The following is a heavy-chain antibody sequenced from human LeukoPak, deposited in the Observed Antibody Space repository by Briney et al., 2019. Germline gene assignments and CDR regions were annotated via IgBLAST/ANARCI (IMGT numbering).Heavy chain of an antibody. J-gene: IGHJ4*02. Sequence: GGSLRLSCAASGFTFSSYGVHWVRQAPGKGLEWVAFIRYDGSNKYYADSVKGRFTISRANSKNTLYLQMNSLRAEDTAVYYCANGGSGSYYLYYFDYWGQGTLATVSS. CDR3: ANGGSGSYYLYYFDY. CDR1: GFTFSSYG. D-gene: IGHD3-10*01. V-gene: IGHV3-30*02. CDR2: IRYDGSNK.